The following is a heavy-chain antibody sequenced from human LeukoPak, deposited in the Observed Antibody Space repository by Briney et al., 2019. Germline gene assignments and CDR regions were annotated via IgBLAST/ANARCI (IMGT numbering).Heavy chain of an antibody. D-gene: IGHD3-10*01. CDR3: AREIGFGELLFDY. CDR1: GGTFSSYA. CDR2: IILIFGTA. J-gene: IGHJ4*02. Sequence: SVKVSFTSSGGTFSSYAISWVRQAPGQGLEWVGGIILIFGTANYAQKFQGRVTITTDESTSTAYMELSSLKSEDTAVYYCAREIGFGELLFDYWGQGTLVTVSS. V-gene: IGHV1-69*05.